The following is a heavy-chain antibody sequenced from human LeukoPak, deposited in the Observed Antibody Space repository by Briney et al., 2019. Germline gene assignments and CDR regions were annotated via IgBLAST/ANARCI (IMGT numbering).Heavy chain of an antibody. V-gene: IGHV3-48*03. CDR3: AREVPTIVMVDY. CDR1: GFTFSSYE. J-gene: IGHJ4*02. Sequence: PGGSLRLSCAASGFTFSSYEMNWVRQAPGKGLEWVSYISSSGSTIYYADSVKGRFTISRDNAKNSLYLQMNSLRAEDTAVYYCAREVPTIVMVDYWGQGTLVTVSS. D-gene: IGHD5-12*01. CDR2: ISSSGSTI.